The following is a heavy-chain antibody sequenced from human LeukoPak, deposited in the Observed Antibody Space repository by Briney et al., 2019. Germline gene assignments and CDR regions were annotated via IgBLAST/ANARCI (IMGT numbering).Heavy chain of an antibody. CDR3: AIDSSGYEWDY. CDR1: GFTFSSYW. Sequence: GGSLRLSCAASGFTFSSYWMSWVRQAPGKGLEWVANIKQDGSEKYYVDSVKGRFTISRDNAKNSLYLQMNSLRAEDTAVYYCAIDSSGYEWDYWGQGTLVTVSS. D-gene: IGHD3-22*01. CDR2: IKQDGSEK. J-gene: IGHJ4*02. V-gene: IGHV3-7*01.